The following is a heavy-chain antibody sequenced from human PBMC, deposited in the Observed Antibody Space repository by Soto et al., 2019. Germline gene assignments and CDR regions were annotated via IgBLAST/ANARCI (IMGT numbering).Heavy chain of an antibody. D-gene: IGHD6-6*01. CDR2: IWYDGSDK. CDR1: GFTFSGFG. CDR3: DLANLSYYFDF. V-gene: IGHV3-33*01. J-gene: IGHJ4*02. Sequence: PGVSLRLSCAASGFTFSGFGMHWVRQAPGKGLEWVAIIWYDGSDKYYADSVKGRFTISRDNSKNTLYLQMNSLRAEDTAVYHCDLANLSYYFDFWGQGTPVTVSA.